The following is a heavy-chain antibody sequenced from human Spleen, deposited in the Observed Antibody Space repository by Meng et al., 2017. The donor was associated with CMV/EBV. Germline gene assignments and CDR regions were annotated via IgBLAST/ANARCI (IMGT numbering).Heavy chain of an antibody. J-gene: IGHJ5*02. Sequence: AASGFTVSSNYMSWVRQATGKGLEWVSLINSGGNTYYADSVKGRFTISRDSSKNRLFLQMNSLRVEDTAVYYCARQGSFEEPKWFDPWGQGTLVTVSS. CDR2: INSGGNT. D-gene: IGHD1-26*01. V-gene: IGHV3-53*01. CDR1: GFTVSSNY. CDR3: ARQGSFEEPKWFDP.